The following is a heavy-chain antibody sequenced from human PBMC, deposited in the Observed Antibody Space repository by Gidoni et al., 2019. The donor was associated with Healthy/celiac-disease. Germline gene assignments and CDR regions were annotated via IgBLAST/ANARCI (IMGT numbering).Heavy chain of an antibody. D-gene: IGHD5-12*01. V-gene: IGHV3-33*01. CDR1: GLTFSSYG. Sequence: QVQLVESGGGVVQPGRSLRLSCAASGLTFSSYGMHWVCQAPGKGLEWVAVIGYDGSNKYYADSVKGRFTISRDNSKNTLYLQMNSLRAEDTAVYYCARDWENEDIVATYAFDIWGQGTMVTVSS. J-gene: IGHJ3*02. CDR2: IGYDGSNK. CDR3: ARDWENEDIVATYAFDI.